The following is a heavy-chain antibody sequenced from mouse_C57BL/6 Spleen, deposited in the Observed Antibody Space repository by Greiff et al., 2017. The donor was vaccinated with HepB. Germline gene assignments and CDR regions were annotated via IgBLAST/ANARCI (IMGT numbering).Heavy chain of an antibody. CDR3: ARSPRPAWFAY. J-gene: IGHJ3*01. Sequence: QVQLKQSGPELVKPGASVKISCKASGYAFSSSWMNWVKQRPGKGLEWIGRIYPGDGDTNYNGKFKGKATLTADKSSSTAYMQLSSLTSEDSAVYFCARSPRPAWFAYWGQGTLVTVSA. CDR2: IYPGDGDT. CDR1: GYAFSSSW. V-gene: IGHV1-82*01.